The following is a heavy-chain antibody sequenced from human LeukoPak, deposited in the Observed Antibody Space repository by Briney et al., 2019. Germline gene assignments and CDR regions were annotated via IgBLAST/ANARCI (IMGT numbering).Heavy chain of an antibody. CDR2: IIPIFGTA. J-gene: IGHJ3*02. V-gene: IGHV1-69*06. D-gene: IGHD3-22*01. CDR1: GGTFCSYA. CDR3: ARDGAEYYNSSWHAFDI. Sequence: ASVKVSCKSSGGTFCSYAISWVRQAPGQGLEWMGGIIPIFGTANSAQKFQGRVTITPDIYTSTACMGLSSLRSEDTAVYYCARDGAEYYNSSWHAFDIWGQGTMVTVSS.